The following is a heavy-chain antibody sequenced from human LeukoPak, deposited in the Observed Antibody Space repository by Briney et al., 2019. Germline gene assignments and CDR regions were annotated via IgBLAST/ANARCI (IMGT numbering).Heavy chain of an antibody. Sequence: PGRSLRLYCAASGFTFDDYAMHWVRQAPGQGLEGVSGISWNSGSIGYADSVKGRFTISRDNAKNSLYLEMNSLRAEDTGLYYCAKDIAHTAMAFDYWGQGTLVTVSS. CDR2: ISWNSGSI. CDR1: GFTFDDYA. V-gene: IGHV3-9*01. CDR3: AKDIAHTAMAFDY. D-gene: IGHD5-18*01. J-gene: IGHJ4*02.